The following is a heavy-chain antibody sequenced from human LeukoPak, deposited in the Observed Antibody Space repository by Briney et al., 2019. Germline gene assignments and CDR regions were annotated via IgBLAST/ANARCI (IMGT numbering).Heavy chain of an antibody. CDR1: GFTFDDYA. D-gene: IGHD6-19*01. Sequence: PGGSLRLSCAASGFTFDDYAMHWVRQAPGKGLEWVSGISWNSGSIGYADSVKGRFTISRDNAKNSLYLQMNSLRAEDMALYHCAKGSSASIAVAGTPQPVDYWGQGTLVTVSS. CDR3: AKGSSASIAVAGTPQPVDY. CDR2: ISWNSGSI. V-gene: IGHV3-9*03. J-gene: IGHJ4*02.